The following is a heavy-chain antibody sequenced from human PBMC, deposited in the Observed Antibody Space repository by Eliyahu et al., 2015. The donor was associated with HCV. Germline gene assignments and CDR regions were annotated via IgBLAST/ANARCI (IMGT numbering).Heavy chain of an antibody. CDR2: IYWGNDE. J-gene: IGHJ4*02. CDR3: AHTNYDILTGTFDY. D-gene: IGHD3-9*01. CDR1: GFXLSTSGVG. V-gene: IGHV2-5*02. Sequence: QITLKESGPTLVXPTQTLTLTCXFSGFXLSTSGVGVGWIRQPPGKALEWLAIIYWGNDERYSPSLRSRLTITKDTSKNQVVLTMTNMDPVDTATYYCAHTNYDILTGTFDYWGQGTLVTVSS.